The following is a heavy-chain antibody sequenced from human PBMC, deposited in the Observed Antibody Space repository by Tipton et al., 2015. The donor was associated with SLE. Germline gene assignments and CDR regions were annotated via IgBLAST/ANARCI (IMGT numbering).Heavy chain of an antibody. D-gene: IGHD3-16*01. V-gene: IGHV4-59*11. Sequence: TLSLTCTVSGGSINSHYWTWLRQPPGKGLEWIGNIYSSGTNNYNPSLKSRVTISVDTSKNHFSVKLRSVTAADTAVYYCARLLGGGLDAFDIWGHGTMVTVSS. J-gene: IGHJ3*02. CDR1: GGSINSHY. CDR3: ARLLGGGLDAFDI. CDR2: IYSSGTN.